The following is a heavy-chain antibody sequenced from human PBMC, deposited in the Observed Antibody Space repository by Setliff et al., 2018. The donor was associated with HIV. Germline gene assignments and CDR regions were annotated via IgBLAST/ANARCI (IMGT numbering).Heavy chain of an antibody. D-gene: IGHD6-13*01. Sequence: SETLSLTCAVYGGSISGYYWSWIRQPPGKGLEWIGEINHSGSTNYNPSLKSRVTISVDTSKDQFSLRLSSVTAADTAVYYCARGLGQQLGRFWYFDLWGRGTLVTVSS. CDR2: INHSGST. J-gene: IGHJ2*01. V-gene: IGHV4-34*01. CDR3: ARGLGQQLGRFWYFDL. CDR1: GGSISGYY.